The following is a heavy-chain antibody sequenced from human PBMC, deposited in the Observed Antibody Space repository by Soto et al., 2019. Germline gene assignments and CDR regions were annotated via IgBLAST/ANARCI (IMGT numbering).Heavy chain of an antibody. Sequence: GGSLRLSCAASGFTFSSYAMHWVRQAPGKGLEWVAVISYDGSNKYYADSVKGRFTISRDNSKNTLYLQMNSLRAEDTAVYYCARYLDSSGSDFWGQGTLVTVSS. J-gene: IGHJ4*02. CDR3: ARYLDSSGSDF. V-gene: IGHV3-30-3*01. CDR1: GFTFSSYA. D-gene: IGHD3-22*01. CDR2: ISYDGSNK.